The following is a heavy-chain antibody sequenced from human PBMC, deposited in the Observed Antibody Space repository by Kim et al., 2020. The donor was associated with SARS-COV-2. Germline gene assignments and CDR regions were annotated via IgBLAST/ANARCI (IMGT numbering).Heavy chain of an antibody. V-gene: IGHV4-4*02. CDR1: GGSISNGHW. Sequence: SETLSLTCAVSGGSISNGHWWSWVRQPPGKGLEWIGEIHHSGTTYYNPSLRSRVTILVDNSKNQFTLTLSPVTAADTAVYYCARDSSAGFSLGYWGQGT. J-gene: IGHJ4*02. D-gene: IGHD3-16*02. CDR3: ARDSSAGFSLGY. CDR2: IHHSGTT.